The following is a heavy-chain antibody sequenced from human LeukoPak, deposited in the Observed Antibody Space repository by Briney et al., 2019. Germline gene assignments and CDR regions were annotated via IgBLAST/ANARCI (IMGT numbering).Heavy chain of an antibody. CDR3: ARDLVDHSSSPMGGMDV. J-gene: IGHJ6*02. D-gene: IGHD6-13*01. CDR2: IYHTGST. V-gene: IGHV4-59*12. Sequence: KPSETLSLTCTVSGGSISSYYWSWIRQPPGKGLEWIGYIYHTGSTNYNPSLKSRVTMSVDTSKNQFSLKLSSVTAADTAVYYCARDLVDHSSSPMGGMDVWGQGTTVTVSS. CDR1: GGSISSYY.